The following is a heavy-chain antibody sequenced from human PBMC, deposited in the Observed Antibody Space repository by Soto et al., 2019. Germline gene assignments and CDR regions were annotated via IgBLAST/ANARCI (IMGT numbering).Heavy chain of an antibody. D-gene: IGHD3-22*01. CDR2: IKHRGST. CDR3: ARGYYESSDYFVRSPIFDY. CDR1: GGSFSGDS. J-gene: IGHJ4*03. Sequence: SEPLSPTRAVYGGSFSGDSRRWPRPPPGKWLVCNGEIKHRGSTNYSPSLKSRLTISGGTPMNQFSLKLTSVTAADTAVYYCARGYYESSDYFVRSPIFDYWGQGSLITVSS. V-gene: IGHV4-34*01.